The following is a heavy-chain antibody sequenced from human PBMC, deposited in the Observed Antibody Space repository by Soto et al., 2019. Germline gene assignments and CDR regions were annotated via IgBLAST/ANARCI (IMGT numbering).Heavy chain of an antibody. CDR2: MNPNSGNT. Sequence: ASVKVSCKASGYTFTIYDINWVRQATGQGLEWMGWMNPNSGNTGYARKFQGRVTMTRDTSTSTVYMELSSLRSEDTAVYYCAREYYYDSSGYHNYYYYGMDVWGQGTTVTVSS. D-gene: IGHD3-22*01. CDR1: GYTFTIYD. V-gene: IGHV1-8*01. CDR3: AREYYYDSSGYHNYYYYGMDV. J-gene: IGHJ6*02.